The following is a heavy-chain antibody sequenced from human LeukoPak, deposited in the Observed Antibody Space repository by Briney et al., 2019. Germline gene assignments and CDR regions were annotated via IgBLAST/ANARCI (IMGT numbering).Heavy chain of an antibody. J-gene: IGHJ4*02. Sequence: PGRSLRLSCTASGFTFGDYAMSWFRQAPGKGLEWVGFIRSKAYGGTTEYAASVKGRFTISRDDSKSIAFLQMNSLKTEDTAVYYCTRGLHCSGGSCYSGDYELWGQGTLVTVSS. CDR2: IRSKAYGGTT. D-gene: IGHD2-15*01. CDR3: TRGLHCSGGSCYSGDYEL. CDR1: GFTFGDYA. V-gene: IGHV3-49*03.